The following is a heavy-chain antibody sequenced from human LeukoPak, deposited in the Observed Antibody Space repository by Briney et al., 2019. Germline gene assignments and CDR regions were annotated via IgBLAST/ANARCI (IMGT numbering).Heavy chain of an antibody. CDR3: ARDWSDLYGSGRPIDY. CDR1: GFSFSSYW. J-gene: IGHJ4*02. D-gene: IGHD3-10*01. Sequence: GGSLRLSCAASGFSFSSYWMSWVRQAPGKGLEWVANIKEDGSQKYYVDSVKGRFTISRDNAKNSLYLQMNSLRAEDTAVYYCARDWSDLYGSGRPIDYWGQGTLVTVSS. CDR2: IKEDGSQK. V-gene: IGHV3-7*01.